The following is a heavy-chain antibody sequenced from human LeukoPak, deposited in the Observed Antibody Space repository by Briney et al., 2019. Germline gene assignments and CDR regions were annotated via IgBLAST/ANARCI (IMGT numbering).Heavy chain of an antibody. V-gene: IGHV3-21*01. Sequence: GGSLRLSCAASGFTFSSYSMNWVRQAPGKGLEWVSSISSSSSYIYYADSVKGRFTISRDNAKNSLYLQMNSLRAEDTAVYYCVRPASRGSWYDVFDYWGQGTLVTVSS. CDR3: VRPASRGSWYDVFDY. CDR1: GFTFSSYS. D-gene: IGHD6-13*01. CDR2: ISSSSSYI. J-gene: IGHJ4*02.